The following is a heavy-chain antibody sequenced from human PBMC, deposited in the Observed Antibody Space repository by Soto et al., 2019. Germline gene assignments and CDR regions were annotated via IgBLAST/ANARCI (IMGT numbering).Heavy chain of an antibody. V-gene: IGHV5-51*01. J-gene: IGHJ3*02. D-gene: IGHD3-22*01. CDR1: GYSFTTYW. Sequence: GESLKISCKGSGYSFTTYWIAWVRQMPGKGLEWMGIIYPGDSETRYSPSFQGQVTISADKSISTAFLQWSSLKASDTAIYYCATPDSSGYWGAFDIWGQGTMVTVS. CDR2: IYPGDSET. CDR3: ATPDSSGYWGAFDI.